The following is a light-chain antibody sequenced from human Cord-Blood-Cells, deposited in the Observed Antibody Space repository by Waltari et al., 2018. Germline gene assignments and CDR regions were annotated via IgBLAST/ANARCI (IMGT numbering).Light chain of an antibody. CDR2: AAS. CDR1: QSISSY. J-gene: IGKJ1*01. CDR3: QQSYSTPPT. Sequence: DLQLPPSPSSLSASVGDRVAITCRASQSISSYLNWYQQKPGKAPQLLIYAASSLQSGVPSRFSGSGSGTDFTLTISSLQPEDFATYYCQQSYSTPPTFGQGTKVEIK. V-gene: IGKV1-39*01.